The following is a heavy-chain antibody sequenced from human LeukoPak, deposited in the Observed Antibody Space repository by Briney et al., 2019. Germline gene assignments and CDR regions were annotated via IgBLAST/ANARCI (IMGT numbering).Heavy chain of an antibody. Sequence: GESPKISCKAYEYRFSTNWIGWVRQMPGKGLEWMGIIYPGDSQSKYSPSFQGHVTFSADTSRNTAYLQWNSLKASDTAMYYCAKYNAGSLDFWGQGTLLYVSS. D-gene: IGHD3-10*01. CDR2: IYPGDSQS. CDR1: EYRFSTNW. CDR3: AKYNAGSLDF. J-gene: IGHJ4*02. V-gene: IGHV5-51*01.